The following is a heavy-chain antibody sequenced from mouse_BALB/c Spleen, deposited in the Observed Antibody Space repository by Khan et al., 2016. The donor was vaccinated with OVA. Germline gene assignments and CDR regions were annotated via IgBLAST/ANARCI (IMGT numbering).Heavy chain of an antibody. J-gene: IGHJ3*01. V-gene: IGHV5-4*02. D-gene: IGHD2-14*01. CDR2: ISDGGTYT. CDR3: SREWGLYRYAWFAY. CDR1: GFTFSDYY. Sequence: EVELVESGGGLVKPGGSQKLSCAASGFTFSDYYMYWVRQTPEKRLEWVATISDGGTYTYYPDSVKGRFTISRDNAKNNLYLQMSSLKSEDAAMYYCSREWGLYRYAWFAYWGQGTLVTVSA.